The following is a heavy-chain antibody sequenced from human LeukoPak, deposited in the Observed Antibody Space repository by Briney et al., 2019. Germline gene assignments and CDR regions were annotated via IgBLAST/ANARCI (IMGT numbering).Heavy chain of an antibody. D-gene: IGHD3-22*01. Sequence: GGSLRLSCAGSGFTFSNYWMHWVRQVPGKGLVWASRIKGDGSSTTYADSVKGRFTISRDNARKMLYLQMNSLRAEDTAVYYCARDPDSGGYSTFQLWGQGTLVTVSS. J-gene: IGHJ1*01. CDR2: IKGDGSST. CDR1: GFTFSNYW. V-gene: IGHV3-74*01. CDR3: ARDPDSGGYSTFQL.